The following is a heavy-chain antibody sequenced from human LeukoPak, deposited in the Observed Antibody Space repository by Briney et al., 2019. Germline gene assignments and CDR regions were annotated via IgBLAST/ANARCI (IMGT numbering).Heavy chain of an antibody. CDR3: ARGDLPAASYNWFDP. CDR2: ISSISTTI. J-gene: IGHJ5*02. Sequence: GGSLRLSCAASGFTFSSYSMHWVRQAPGKGLEWVSYISSISTTIYYADSVKGRFTISRDNAKNSLYLQVNSLRAEDTAVYYRARGDLPAASYNWFDPWGQGTLVTVSS. V-gene: IGHV3-48*04. D-gene: IGHD2-2*01. CDR1: GFTFSSYS.